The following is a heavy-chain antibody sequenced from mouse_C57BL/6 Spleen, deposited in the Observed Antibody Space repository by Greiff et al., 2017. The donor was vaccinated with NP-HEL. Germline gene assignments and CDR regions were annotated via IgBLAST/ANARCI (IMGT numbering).Heavy chain of an antibody. CDR3: TRALGWDVENQGYFDY. CDR2: ISSGGDYI. Sequence: EVKLMESGEGLVKPGGSLKLSCAASGFTFSSYAMSWVRQTPEKRLEWVAYISSGGDYIYYADTVKGRFTISRDNARNTLYLQMSSLKSQDTAMYYCTRALGWDVENQGYFDYWGQGTTLTVSS. V-gene: IGHV5-9-1*02. D-gene: IGHD4-1*01. CDR1: GFTFSSYA. J-gene: IGHJ2*01.